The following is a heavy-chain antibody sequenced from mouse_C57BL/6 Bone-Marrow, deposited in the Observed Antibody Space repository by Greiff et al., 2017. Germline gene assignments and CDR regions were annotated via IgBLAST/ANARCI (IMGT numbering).Heavy chain of an antibody. J-gene: IGHJ2*01. D-gene: IGHD1-1*01. V-gene: IGHV1-53*01. Sequence: QVQLKQPGTELVKPGASVKLSCKASGYTFTSYWMHWVKQRPGQGLEWIGNINPSNGGTNYNEKFKSKATLTVDNSSSTAYMQLRSLTSEDSAVYYCARESSSYALSGFDYWGQGTTLTVSS. CDR1: GYTFTSYW. CDR3: ARESSSYALSGFDY. CDR2: INPSNGGT.